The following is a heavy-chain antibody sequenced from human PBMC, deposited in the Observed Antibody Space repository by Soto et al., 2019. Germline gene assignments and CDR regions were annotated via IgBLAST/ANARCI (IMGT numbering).Heavy chain of an antibody. CDR2: IIPLFRTP. J-gene: IGHJ6*02. V-gene: IGHV1-69*12. D-gene: IGHD1-26*01. Sequence: QVQLVQSGAEMKEPGSSVKVSCKTSGGTFSSSAISWLRQAPGQGLEWMGGIIPLFRTPDYAQKFQGRVTTAADDSTSADLMVLSSLRSEATAVYYCASDDGLLQGGRYYYILDVWGQGTTITVSS. CDR3: ASDDGLLQGGRYYYILDV. CDR1: GGTFSSSA.